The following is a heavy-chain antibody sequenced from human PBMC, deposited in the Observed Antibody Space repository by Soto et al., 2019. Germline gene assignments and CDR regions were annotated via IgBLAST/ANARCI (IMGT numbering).Heavy chain of an antibody. V-gene: IGHV3-11*01. CDR2: ISSSGGTI. Sequence: PGGSLRLSCAASGFTFSDSYMSWIRQAPGKGLEWISYISSSGGTIYYADSVKGRFTISRDNAENSMYLQMNSLRAEDTAVYYCTRRQKRASGGLHAFDIWGQGAMVTVSS. CDR1: GFTFSDSY. J-gene: IGHJ3*02. D-gene: IGHD2-15*01. CDR3: TRRQKRASGGLHAFDI.